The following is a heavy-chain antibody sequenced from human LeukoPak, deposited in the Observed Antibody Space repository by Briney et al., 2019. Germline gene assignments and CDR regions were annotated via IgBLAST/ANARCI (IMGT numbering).Heavy chain of an antibody. CDR3: ARGSGSGWPRESAPLNYGMDV. V-gene: IGHV1-2*02. J-gene: IGHJ6*02. Sequence: ASVKVSCKASGYTFTDYSLHWVRQAPGQGLEWMGWINPNSGGTNYAQKFQGRVTMTRDTSISTAYMELSRLRSDDTAVYYCARGSGSGWPRESAPLNYGMDVWGQGTTVTVSS. CDR2: INPNSGGT. D-gene: IGHD6-19*01. CDR1: GYTFTDYS.